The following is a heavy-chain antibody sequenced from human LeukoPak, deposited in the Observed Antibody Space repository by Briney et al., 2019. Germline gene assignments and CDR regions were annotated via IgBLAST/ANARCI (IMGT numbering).Heavy chain of an antibody. D-gene: IGHD3-22*01. CDR1: GYSFNSHW. CDR2: FHPGDSES. V-gene: IGHV5-51*01. Sequence: GESLKISCKGSGYSFNSHWIGWVRQRPGKGLEWMGIFHPGDSESRYSPSFQGQVTMSADQTITTAYLQWNTLKASDTAMYFCARTIAFYYDSSSYMDFWGQGTLVTVSS. CDR3: ARTIAFYYDSSSYMDF. J-gene: IGHJ4*02.